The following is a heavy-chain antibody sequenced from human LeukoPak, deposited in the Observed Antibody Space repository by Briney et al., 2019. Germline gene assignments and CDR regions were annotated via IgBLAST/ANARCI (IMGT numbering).Heavy chain of an antibody. CDR3: AVAYCGGDCYQTFDY. CDR2: IYPGDSDT. Sequence: GESLKISCKGSGYSFTSYWIGWVHQMPGKGLEWMGIIYPGDSDTRYSPSFQGQVTISADKSISTAYLQWSSLKASNTAMYYCAVAYCGGDCYQTFDYWGQGTLVTVSS. J-gene: IGHJ4*02. CDR1: GYSFTSYW. V-gene: IGHV5-51*07. D-gene: IGHD2-21*02.